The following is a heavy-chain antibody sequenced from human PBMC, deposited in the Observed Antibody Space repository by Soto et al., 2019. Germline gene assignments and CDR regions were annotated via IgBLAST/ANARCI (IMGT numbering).Heavy chain of an antibody. J-gene: IGHJ6*02. CDR3: AKDPTSERMQPDHCMDV. D-gene: IGHD6-13*01. Sequence: GGSLRLSCAASGFTFDSCVMCWVRHAPGKGLEWLSLSSGSCRYTDYADPVKGRFTISRDNSKKTLYLQMNSLRVEETSVYYCAKDPTSERMQPDHCMDVWGQGTTVTVSS. CDR2: SSGSCRYT. V-gene: IGHV3-23*01. CDR1: GFTFDSCV.